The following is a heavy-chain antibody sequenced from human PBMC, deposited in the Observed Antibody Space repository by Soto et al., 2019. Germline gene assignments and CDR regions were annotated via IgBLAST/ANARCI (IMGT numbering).Heavy chain of an antibody. D-gene: IGHD6-6*01. CDR3: ARVLGAARGFDAFDI. CDR1: GYTFTGYY. V-gene: IGHV1-2*02. CDR2: INPNSGGT. J-gene: IGHJ3*02. Sequence: QVQLVQSGAEVKKPGASVKVSCKASGYTFTGYYMHWVRQAPGQGLEWMGWINPNSGGTNYAQKFQGRVTITADESTSTAYMELSSLRSEDTAVYYCARVLGAARGFDAFDIWGQGTMVTVSS.